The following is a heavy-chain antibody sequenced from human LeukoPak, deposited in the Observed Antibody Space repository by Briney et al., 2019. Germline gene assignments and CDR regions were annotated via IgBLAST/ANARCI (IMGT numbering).Heavy chain of an antibody. V-gene: IGHV4-39*01. D-gene: IGHD2-2*01. CDR3: ARHEVVPAARYYYYGMDV. J-gene: IGHJ6*02. CDR1: GGSISSSSYY. CDR2: IYYSGST. Sequence: SETLSLTCTVSGGSISSSSYYWGWIRQPPGKGLEWVGSIYYSGSTYYNPSLKSRVTISVDTSKNQFSLKLSSVTAADTAVYYCARHEVVPAARYYYYGMDVWGQGTTVTVSS.